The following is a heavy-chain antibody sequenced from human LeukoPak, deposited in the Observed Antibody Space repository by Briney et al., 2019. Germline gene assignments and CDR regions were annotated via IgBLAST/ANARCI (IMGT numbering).Heavy chain of an antibody. CDR1: GVSISSSSYF. D-gene: IGHD3-10*01. CDR2: IYYSGST. CDR3: AREVWFGESYYYMDV. V-gene: IGHV4-39*07. Sequence: SETLSLTCTVSGVSISSSSYFWGWIRQPPGKGLEWIGNIYYSGSTYYNPSLKSRVTISVDTSKNQFSLKLSSVTAADTAVYYCAREVWFGESYYYMDVWGKGTTVTISS. J-gene: IGHJ6*03.